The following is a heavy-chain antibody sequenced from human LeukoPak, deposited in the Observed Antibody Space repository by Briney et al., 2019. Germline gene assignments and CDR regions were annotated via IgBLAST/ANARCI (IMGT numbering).Heavy chain of an antibody. CDR2: ISSSGSTI. CDR3: ARDGSRDSSGYYRYDY. V-gene: IGHV3-11*01. D-gene: IGHD3-22*01. Sequence: GGSLRLSCAASGFTFSDYYMSWIRQAPGKGLEWVSYISSSGSTIYYADSVKGRFTVSRDNAKNSLYLQMNSLRAEDTAVYCCARDGSRDSSGYYRYDYWGQGTLVTVSS. CDR1: GFTFSDYY. J-gene: IGHJ4*02.